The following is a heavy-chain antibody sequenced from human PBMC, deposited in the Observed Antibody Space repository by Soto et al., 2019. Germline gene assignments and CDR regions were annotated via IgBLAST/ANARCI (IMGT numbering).Heavy chain of an antibody. CDR2: ISAYNGNT. Sequence: QVQLVQSGAEVKRPGASVKVSSKATGYTFSSYGISWVRQAPGEGLEWMGWISAYNGNTNYAQKLQGRVTMTTDTSTSTAYMELRSLRSDDTAVYYCARGGYDSSGYYYYYYGMDVWGQGTTVTVSS. V-gene: IGHV1-18*01. CDR3: ARGGYDSSGYYYYYYGMDV. J-gene: IGHJ6*02. D-gene: IGHD3-22*01. CDR1: GYTFSSYG.